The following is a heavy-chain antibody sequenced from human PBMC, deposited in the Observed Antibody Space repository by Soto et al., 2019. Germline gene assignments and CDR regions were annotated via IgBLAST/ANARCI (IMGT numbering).Heavy chain of an antibody. Sequence: SETLSLTCTASGGSISSSYWSWIRQPPGKGLEWIGYIYYSGSTNYNPSLKSRVTISVDTSKNQFSLKLSSVTAADTAVYYCARSPKQWLAKYYFDYWGQGTLVTVSS. CDR1: GGSISSSY. D-gene: IGHD6-19*01. V-gene: IGHV4-59*01. CDR2: IYYSGST. CDR3: ARSPKQWLAKYYFDY. J-gene: IGHJ4*02.